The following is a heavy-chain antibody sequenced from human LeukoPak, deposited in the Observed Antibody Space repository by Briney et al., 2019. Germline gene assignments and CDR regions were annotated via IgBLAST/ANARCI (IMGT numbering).Heavy chain of an antibody. CDR1: GFIFSSYA. V-gene: IGHV3-23*01. J-gene: IGHJ4*02. CDR2: VSGSGSST. Sequence: GGSLRLSCAASGFIFSSYAMTWVRQAPGKGLEWVSSVSGSGSSTDYADSVKGRLTISRDNSKNTLYLQMNTLRVEDTAVYYCANAYSSDWWRPFYYWGQGTLVTVSS. CDR3: ANAYSSDWWRPFYY. D-gene: IGHD6-19*01.